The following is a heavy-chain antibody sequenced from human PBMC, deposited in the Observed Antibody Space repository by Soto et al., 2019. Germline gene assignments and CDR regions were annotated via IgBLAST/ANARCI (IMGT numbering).Heavy chain of an antibody. CDR1: GDSVSSNSAA. CDR2: TYYRSKWYN. D-gene: IGHD6-13*01. V-gene: IGHV6-1*01. CDR3: ASTLSSSWGPNWFDP. J-gene: IGHJ5*02. Sequence: KQSQTLSLTCAISGDSVSSNSAAWNWIRQSPSRGLEWLGRTYYRSKWYNDYAVSVKSRITINPDTSKNQFSLQLNSVTPEDTAVYYCASTLSSSWGPNWFDPWGQGTLVTVSS.